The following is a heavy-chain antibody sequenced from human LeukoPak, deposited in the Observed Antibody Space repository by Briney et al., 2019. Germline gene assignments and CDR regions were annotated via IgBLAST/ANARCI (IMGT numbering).Heavy chain of an antibody. Sequence: GGSLRLSCVVPGLTSRSYWVSWVRQAPRKGPEWVATINPDGSEKYYVGSVKGRFTISRDNAKNSLYLQMNSLRAEDTAIDYCARGPMDWGQGSLVSVSS. J-gene: IGHJ4*02. CDR1: GLTSRSYW. D-gene: IGHD2-8*01. V-gene: IGHV3-7*01. CDR2: INPDGSEK. CDR3: ARGPMD.